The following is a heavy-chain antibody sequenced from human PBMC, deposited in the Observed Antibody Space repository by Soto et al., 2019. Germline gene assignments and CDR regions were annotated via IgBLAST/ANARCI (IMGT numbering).Heavy chain of an antibody. CDR1: GFTFSGSA. D-gene: IGHD1-26*01. Sequence: EVQLVESGGGLVQPGGSLKLSCAASGFTFSGSAIHWVRQASGKGLEWVGRIRSKTNSFATAYTASVNGRFTISRDDSKNTAYQQMNSLKTEDTAVYYCSRPVVGNTGDYWGQGTLVTVS. CDR3: SRPVVGNTGDY. J-gene: IGHJ4*02. CDR2: IRSKTNSFAT. V-gene: IGHV3-73*02.